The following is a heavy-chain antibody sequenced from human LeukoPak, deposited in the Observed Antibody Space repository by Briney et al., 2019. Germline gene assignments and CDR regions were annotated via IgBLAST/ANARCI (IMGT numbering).Heavy chain of an antibody. V-gene: IGHV1-2*02. CDR1: GYTLTGYY. J-gene: IGHJ4*02. Sequence: ASVKVSCKASGYTLTGYYMHWVRQAPGQGLEWMGWINPNSGGTNYAQKFQGRVTMTRDTSISTAYMELSRLRSDDTAVYYCARQTLDYGDFEPIDYWGQGTLVTVSS. CDR3: ARQTLDYGDFEPIDY. CDR2: INPNSGGT. D-gene: IGHD4-17*01.